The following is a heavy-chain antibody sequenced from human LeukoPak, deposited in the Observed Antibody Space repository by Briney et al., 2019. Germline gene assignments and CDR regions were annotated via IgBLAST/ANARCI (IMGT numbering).Heavy chain of an antibody. CDR3: ARVTMGATIADYYYYYLDV. J-gene: IGHJ6*03. D-gene: IGHD3-3*01. Sequence: PGRSLRLSCAASGFSFSSYTMHWVRQAPGKGLEYVSAIISHGGSTHYADSVKGRFTISRDNSKNTLFLQMGSLRAEDMAVYYCARVTMGATIADYYYYYLDVWGKGTTVTVSS. CDR2: IISHGGST. V-gene: IGHV3-64*02. CDR1: GFSFSSYT.